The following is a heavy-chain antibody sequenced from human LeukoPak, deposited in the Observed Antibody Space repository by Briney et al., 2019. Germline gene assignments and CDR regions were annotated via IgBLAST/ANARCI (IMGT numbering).Heavy chain of an antibody. J-gene: IGHJ4*02. CDR3: ARDKYYYDSSGYYPDY. Sequence: GASVKVSCKASGYTFTGYYMHWVRQAPGQGLEWMGWINPNSGGTNYAQKFQGRVTMTRDTSISTAYMELSRLRPDDTAVYYCARDKYYYDSSGYYPDYWGQGTLVTVSS. CDR2: INPNSGGT. V-gene: IGHV1-2*02. D-gene: IGHD3-22*01. CDR1: GYTFTGYY.